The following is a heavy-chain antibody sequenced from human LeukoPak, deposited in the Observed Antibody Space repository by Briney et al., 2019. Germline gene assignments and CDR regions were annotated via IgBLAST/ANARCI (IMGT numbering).Heavy chain of an antibody. CDR1: GFSLSTSGMC. V-gene: IGHV2-70*01. CDR2: IDWDDDK. Sequence: SGPALVKPTQTLTLTCTFSGFSLSTSGMCVSWIRQPPGKALEWLALIDWDDDKYYSTSLKTRLTISKDTSKNQVVLIMTNMDPVDTATYYCARTLYYGSGSYYNQFGAFDTWGQGTMVTVSS. D-gene: IGHD3-10*01. J-gene: IGHJ3*02. CDR3: ARTLYYGSGSYYNQFGAFDT.